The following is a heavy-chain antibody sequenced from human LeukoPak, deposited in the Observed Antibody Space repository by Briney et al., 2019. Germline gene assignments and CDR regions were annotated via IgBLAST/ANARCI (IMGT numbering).Heavy chain of an antibody. CDR2: IYYSGST. J-gene: IGHJ5*02. D-gene: IGHD2-15*01. V-gene: IGHV4-59*01. Sequence: PSETLSLTCTVSGGSISSYYWSWIRQPPGKGLEWIGYIYYSGSTNYNPSLKSRVTISVDTSKNQFSLKLSSVTAADTAVYYCARTGDCSGGSCYGNWFDPWGQGTLVTVS. CDR1: GGSISSYY. CDR3: ARTGDCSGGSCYGNWFDP.